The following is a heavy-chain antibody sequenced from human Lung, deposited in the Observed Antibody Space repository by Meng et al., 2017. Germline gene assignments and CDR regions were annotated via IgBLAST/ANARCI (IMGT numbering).Heavy chain of an antibody. CDR3: ARGPTTMAHDFDY. D-gene: IGHD4-11*01. CDR1: GGSFSDYY. Sequence: GQLQQWGAGLLKPSETLSLTCVVSGGSFSDYYWSWIRQPPGKGLEWIGEINHSGSTNYNPSLESRATISVDTSQNNLSLKLSSATAADSAVYYCARGPTTMAHDFDYWGQGTLVTVSS. V-gene: IGHV4-34*01. J-gene: IGHJ4*02. CDR2: INHSGST.